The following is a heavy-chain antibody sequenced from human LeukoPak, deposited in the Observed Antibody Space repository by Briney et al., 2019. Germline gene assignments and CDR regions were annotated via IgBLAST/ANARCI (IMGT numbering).Heavy chain of an antibody. CDR3: ARDRVGATDYFDY. D-gene: IGHD1-26*01. J-gene: IGHJ4*02. CDR1: GFTFSSYA. V-gene: IGHV3-30-3*01. CDR2: ISYDGSNK. Sequence: PGRSLRLSCAASGFTFSSYAMHWVRQAPGKGLEWVAVISYDGSNKYYADSVKGRFTISRDNSKNTLYLQMNSLRAEDTAVYYCARDRVGATDYFDYWGQGTLVTVSS.